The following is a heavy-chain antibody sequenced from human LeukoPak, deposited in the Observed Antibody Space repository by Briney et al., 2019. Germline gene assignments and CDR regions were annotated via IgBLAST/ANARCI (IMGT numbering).Heavy chain of an antibody. CDR1: GFTFSNAW. J-gene: IGHJ4*02. Sequence: PGGSLRLSCAASGFTFSNAWMSWVRQAPGKGLEWVANIKQDESEKYYVDSVKGRFTISRDNAKNSLYLQMNSLRAEDTAVYYCARKMLMGAPFDYWGQGTLVTVSS. CDR3: ARKMLMGAPFDY. V-gene: IGHV3-7*05. CDR2: IKQDESEK. D-gene: IGHD1-26*01.